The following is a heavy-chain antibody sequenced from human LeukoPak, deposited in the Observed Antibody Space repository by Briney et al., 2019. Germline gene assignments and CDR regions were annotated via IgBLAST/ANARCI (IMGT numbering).Heavy chain of an antibody. CDR1: GFTVSNYW. CDR2: IRTDGSEK. J-gene: IGHJ1*01. CDR3: ATYSSLNAREFQY. Sequence: PGRSLRLSCEGSGFTVSNYWMSWVRQAPGKGLEWVANIRTDGSEKYYVDSVKGRFTISRDDAKNSLYLQMNSLRAEDTAVYYCATYSSLNAREFQYWGQGTLVTVSS. V-gene: IGHV3-7*01. D-gene: IGHD3-22*01.